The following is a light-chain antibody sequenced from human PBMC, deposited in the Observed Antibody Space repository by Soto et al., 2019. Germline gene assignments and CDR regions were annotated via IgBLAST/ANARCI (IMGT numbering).Light chain of an antibody. J-gene: IGKJ2*01. V-gene: IGKV1-12*01. CDR1: QLISSS. Sequence: DLQMTQSPSSLSASVGDRVTITCRASQLISSSLVWYQQKPGKAPTFLIYAASILQTGVPSRFSGSGSGTDFALTISDLHPEDFATYYCQQTHTFPHTFAQGTRLEIK. CDR3: QQTHTFPHT. CDR2: AAS.